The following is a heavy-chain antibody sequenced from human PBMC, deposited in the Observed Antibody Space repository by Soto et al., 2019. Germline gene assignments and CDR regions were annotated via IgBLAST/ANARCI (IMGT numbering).Heavy chain of an antibody. J-gene: IGHJ3*02. CDR1: GGTFSSYT. CDR3: ARDFDDFSIGAFDI. CDR2: IIPILGIA. V-gene: IGHV1-69*08. Sequence: QVQLVQSGAEVKKPGSSVKVSCKASGGTFSSYTISWVRQAPGQGLEWMGRIIPILGIANYAQKFQGRVTITADKSTSTAYMELSSLRSEDTAVYYCARDFDDFSIGAFDIWGQGTMVTVSS. D-gene: IGHD3-3*01.